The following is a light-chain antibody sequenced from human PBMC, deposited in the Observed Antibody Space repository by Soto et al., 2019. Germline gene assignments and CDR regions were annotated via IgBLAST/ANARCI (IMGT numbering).Light chain of an antibody. J-gene: IGKJ4*02. Sequence: DIQMTQSPSSLSASVGDSVTMTCQASQDIKNFLNWYQQKPGKAPKLLIYDAFKLDTGVPSRFSRIGSGTDFTFAISSRQPEDIVTYCWQQYDSLPPTFGGGTKLEI. V-gene: IGKV1-33*01. CDR3: QQYDSLPPT. CDR1: QDIKNF. CDR2: DAF.